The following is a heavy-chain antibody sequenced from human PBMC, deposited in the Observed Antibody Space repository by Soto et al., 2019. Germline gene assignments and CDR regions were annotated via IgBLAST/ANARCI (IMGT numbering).Heavy chain of an antibody. V-gene: IGHV3-48*02. D-gene: IGHD3-16*01. CDR2: IHGTRSII. J-gene: IGHJ4*01. Sequence: EVQLVESGGGLVQPGGSLKLSCAVSGFTFSSHAMNWVRQAPGKGLEWVAYIHGTRSIIYYADSVKGRFTISRDNAKNSLYLQMDSLRDEDTALYYCARDARNADYDYWGHGTLVTVSS. CDR1: GFTFSSHA. CDR3: ARDARNADYDY.